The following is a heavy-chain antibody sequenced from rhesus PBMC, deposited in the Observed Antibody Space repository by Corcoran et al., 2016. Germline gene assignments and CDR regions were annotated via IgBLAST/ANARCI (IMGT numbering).Heavy chain of an antibody. V-gene: IGHV5-2*01. CDR1: GYIFATYW. D-gene: IGHD6-13*01. CDR2: IDPSDSDT. J-gene: IGHJ4*01. Sequence: EVQLVQSGAEGKRPGESLKISCKTFGYIFATYWNSWVRQLPGKGLECMGAIDPSDSDTRYSPSFQGQVTISADKSISTTYLRWSSLKASDSATYYCAKGGYSSWSGYFDYWGQGVLVTVSS. CDR3: AKGGYSSWSGYFDY.